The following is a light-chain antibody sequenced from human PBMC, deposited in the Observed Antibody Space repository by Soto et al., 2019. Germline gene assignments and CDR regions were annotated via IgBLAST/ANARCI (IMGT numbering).Light chain of an antibody. V-gene: IGLV2-14*01. CDR3: SSYTSSITLYV. CDR1: SSDVGGYNY. Sequence: QSALTQPASVSGSPGQSITISCTGTSSDVGGYNYVSWYQQHPGKAPKLMIYEVSNRPSGVSNRFSGSKSGNTASLTISGLQAEDEADYYYSSYTSSITLYVFGTGTKLTVL. CDR2: EVS. J-gene: IGLJ1*01.